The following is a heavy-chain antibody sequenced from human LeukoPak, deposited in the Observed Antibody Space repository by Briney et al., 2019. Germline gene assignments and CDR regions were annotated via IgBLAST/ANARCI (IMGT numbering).Heavy chain of an antibody. CDR2: ISYDGSNK. CDR3: TTDPGYCSGGSCYLYFDY. V-gene: IGHV3-30-3*01. Sequence: GRSLRLSCSASGFTFSSYAMHWVRQAPGKGLEWVAVISYDGSNKYYADSVKGRFTISRDNSKNTLYLQMNSLKTEDTAVYYCTTDPGYCSGGSCYLYFDYWGQGTLVTVSS. D-gene: IGHD2-15*01. J-gene: IGHJ4*02. CDR1: GFTFSSYA.